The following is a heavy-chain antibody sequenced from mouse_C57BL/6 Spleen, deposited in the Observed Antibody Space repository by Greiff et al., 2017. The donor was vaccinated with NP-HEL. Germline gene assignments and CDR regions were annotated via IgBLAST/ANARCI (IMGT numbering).Heavy chain of an antibody. CDR1: GYTFTSYG. CDR3: ARDDYDGGNYFDY. CDR2: IYPRSGNT. D-gene: IGHD2-4*01. Sequence: QVQLKQSGAELARPGASVKLSCKASGYTFTSYGISWVKQRTGQGLEWIGEIYPRSGNTYYNEKFKGKATLTADKSSSTAYMELRSLTSEDSAVYFCARDDYDGGNYFDYWGQGTTLTVSS. J-gene: IGHJ2*01. V-gene: IGHV1-81*01.